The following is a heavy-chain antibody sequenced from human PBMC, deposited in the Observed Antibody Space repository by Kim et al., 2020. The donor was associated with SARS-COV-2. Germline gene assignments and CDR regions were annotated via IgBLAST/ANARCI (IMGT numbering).Heavy chain of an antibody. CDR3: ARAYYDILTGYPP. V-gene: IGHV1-3*01. J-gene: IGHJ5*02. D-gene: IGHD3-9*01. Sequence: YSQKFQGRVTITRDTSASTAYMELSSLRSEDTAVYYCARAYYDILTGYPPWGQGTLVTVSS.